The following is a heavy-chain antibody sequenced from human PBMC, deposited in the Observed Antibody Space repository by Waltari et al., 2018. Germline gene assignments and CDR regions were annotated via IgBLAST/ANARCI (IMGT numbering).Heavy chain of an antibody. Sequence: QVQLVESGGGVVQPGRSLRLSCAASGFTFSSYGMHWVRQAPGKGLEWVAGRWYDGSNKYYADSVKGRFTISRDNSKNTLYLQMNSLRAEDTAVYYCARDRDYVWGSYRYPSDYWGQGTLVTVSS. CDR3: ARDRDYVWGSYRYPSDY. V-gene: IGHV3-33*01. CDR1: GFTFSSYG. D-gene: IGHD3-16*02. CDR2: RWYDGSNK. J-gene: IGHJ4*02.